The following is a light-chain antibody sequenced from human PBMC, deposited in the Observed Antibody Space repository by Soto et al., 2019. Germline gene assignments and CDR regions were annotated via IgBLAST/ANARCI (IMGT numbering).Light chain of an antibody. Sequence: DIVMTQSPDSLAVSLGERVTIHCKSSQSVLYSSNNRNYFAWYQQKPGQPPKLLIYWASTRESGVHDRFSGSGSGTDFTLTISSLQAADVAVYYCQQYYSSPFTFGQGTKLEI. V-gene: IGKV4-1*01. CDR3: QQYYSSPFT. CDR1: QSVLYSSNNRNY. CDR2: WAS. J-gene: IGKJ2*01.